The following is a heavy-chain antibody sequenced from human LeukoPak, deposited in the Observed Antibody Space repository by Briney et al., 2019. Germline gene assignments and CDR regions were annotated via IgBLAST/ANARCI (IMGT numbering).Heavy chain of an antibody. CDR1: GGSISSYY. CDR2: IYTSGST. Sequence: SETLSLTCTVSGGSISSYYWSWIRQPAGKGLEWIGRIYTSGSTNYNPSLKSRVTMSVDTSKNQFSLKLSSVTAEDTAVYYCARGLPPPPWGAVAGIDDYWGQGTLVTVSS. V-gene: IGHV4-4*07. CDR3: ARGLPPPPWGAVAGIDDY. D-gene: IGHD6-19*01. J-gene: IGHJ4*02.